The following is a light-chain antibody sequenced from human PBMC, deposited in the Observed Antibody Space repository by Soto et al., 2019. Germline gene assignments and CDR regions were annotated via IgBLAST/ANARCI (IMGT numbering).Light chain of an antibody. CDR1: QGITTY. CDR3: QERHSYPIT. J-gene: IGKJ5*01. V-gene: IGKV1-9*01. CDR2: TAS. Sequence: DIQLTQYPSFLSASVGDRVTITCRASQGITTYLAWYHQKSWKAPKLLIHTASTLQTGVPSRFSGSGSGTEFTLTISSLQPEDFAAYYCQERHSYPITFGHGTRLETK.